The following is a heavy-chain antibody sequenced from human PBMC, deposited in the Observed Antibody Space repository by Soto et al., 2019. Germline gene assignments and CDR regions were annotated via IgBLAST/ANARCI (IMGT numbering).Heavy chain of an antibody. J-gene: IGHJ4*02. CDR1: GGSISSSNW. D-gene: IGHD3-3*01. Sequence: PSETLSLTCAVSGGSISSSNWWSWVRQPPGKGLEWIGEIYHSGSTNYNPSLKSRVTISVDTSKNQFSLKLSSLRADDTAVYYCARDGPHISIFGYGDYWGQGNLVTVSS. CDR3: ARDGPHISIFGYGDY. CDR2: IYHSGST. V-gene: IGHV4-4*02.